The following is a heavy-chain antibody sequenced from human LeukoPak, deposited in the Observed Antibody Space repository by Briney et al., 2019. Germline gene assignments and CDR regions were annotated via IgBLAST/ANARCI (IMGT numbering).Heavy chain of an antibody. CDR1: SGSISTSNYY. Sequence: SETLSLTCTVSSGSISTSNYYWGWVRQPPGKALEWIGNIFYSGSTYYSPSRKSRVTISLDTSRNQFSLKLSSVTAADTAVYYCXRLVRTMVRGVIKAFRGATPWFDPWGQGTLVTVSS. D-gene: IGHD3-10*01. J-gene: IGHJ5*02. CDR2: IFYSGST. CDR3: XRLVRTMVRGVIKAFRGATPWFDP. V-gene: IGHV4-39*07.